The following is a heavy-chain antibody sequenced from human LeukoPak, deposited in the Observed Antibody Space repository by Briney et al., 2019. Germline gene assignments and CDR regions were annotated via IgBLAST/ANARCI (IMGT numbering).Heavy chain of an antibody. V-gene: IGHV4-34*01. D-gene: IGHD3-9*01. CDR3: ARGYYDILTGYYDSDAFDI. J-gene: IGHJ3*02. CDR1: GGSFSGYY. Sequence: PSETLSLTCAVYGGSFSGYYWSWIRPPPGKGLEWIGEINHSGSTNYNPSLKSRVTISVDTSKNQFSLKLSSVTAADTAVYYCARGYYDILTGYYDSDAFDIWGQGTMVTVSS. CDR2: INHSGST.